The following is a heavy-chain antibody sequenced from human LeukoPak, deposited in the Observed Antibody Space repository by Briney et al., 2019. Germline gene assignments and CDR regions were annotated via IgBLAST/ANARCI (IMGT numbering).Heavy chain of an antibody. J-gene: IGHJ4*02. V-gene: IGHV1-24*01. CDR1: GYTLTELS. D-gene: IGHD3-16*02. Sequence: ASVKVSCKVSGYTLTELSMHWVRQAPGKGLEWMGGFDPEDGETIYAQKFQGRVTMTEDTSTDTAYMELSSLRSEDTAVYYCATLRPYDYVWGSYRPFDYWGQGTLVTVSS. CDR3: ATLRPYDYVWGSYRPFDY. CDR2: FDPEDGET.